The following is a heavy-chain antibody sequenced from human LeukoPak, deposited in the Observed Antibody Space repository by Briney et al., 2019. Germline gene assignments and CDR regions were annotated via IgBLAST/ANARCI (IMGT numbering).Heavy chain of an antibody. CDR2: IRYDGSNK. Sequence: GGSLRLSCAASGFTFSSYGMHWVRQAPGKGLEWVAFIRYDGSNKYYADSVKGRFTISRDNSKNTLYLQMNSLRAEDTAVYYCARAGVDSSGYYYQGFDYWGQGTQVTVSS. CDR3: ARAGVDSSGYYYQGFDY. D-gene: IGHD3-3*01. J-gene: IGHJ4*02. CDR1: GFTFSSYG. V-gene: IGHV3-30*02.